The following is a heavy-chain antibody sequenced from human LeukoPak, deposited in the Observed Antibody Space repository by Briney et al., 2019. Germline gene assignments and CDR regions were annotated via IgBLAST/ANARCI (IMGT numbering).Heavy chain of an antibody. CDR2: IYPGESDT. V-gene: IGHV5-51*01. J-gene: IGHJ3*02. Sequence: GESLKISCKGSGYSFTSYWIGWVRQMPGKGLEWMGIIYPGESDTRYSPSFQGQVTISADKSISTAYLQWSSLKASDTAMYYCARPPYGSADAFDIWGQGTMVTVSS. CDR1: GYSFTSYW. D-gene: IGHD3-10*01. CDR3: ARPPYGSADAFDI.